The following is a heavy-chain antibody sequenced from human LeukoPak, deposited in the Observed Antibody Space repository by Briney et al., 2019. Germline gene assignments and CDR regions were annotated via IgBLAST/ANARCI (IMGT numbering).Heavy chain of an antibody. J-gene: IGHJ4*02. CDR2: INAGNGNT. V-gene: IGHV1-3*01. CDR1: GYTFTTYA. Sequence: ASVKVSCKASGYTFTTYAMHWVRRAPGQRLEWMGWINAGNGNTKYSQKFQGRVTITRGTSASTAYMELSSLRSEDTAVYYCARGLALGVVVTAWNYWGQGTLVTVS. D-gene: IGHD2-15*01. CDR3: ARGLALGVVVTAWNY.